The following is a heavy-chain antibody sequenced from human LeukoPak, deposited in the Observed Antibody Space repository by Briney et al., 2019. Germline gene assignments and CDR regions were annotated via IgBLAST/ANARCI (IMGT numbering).Heavy chain of an antibody. V-gene: IGHV4-39*01. CDR3: ARHPQWLVHDAFDI. D-gene: IGHD6-19*01. Sequence: SETLSLTCTVSGGSISSSSYYWGWIRQPPGKGLEWIGSIYYSGSTYYNPSLKSRVTISVDTSKNQFSPKLSSVTAADTAAYYCARHPQWLVHDAFDIWGQGTMVTVSS. CDR1: GGSISSSSYY. J-gene: IGHJ3*02. CDR2: IYYSGST.